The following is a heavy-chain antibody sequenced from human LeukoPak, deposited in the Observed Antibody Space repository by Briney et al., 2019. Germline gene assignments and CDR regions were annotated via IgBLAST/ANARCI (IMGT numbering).Heavy chain of an antibody. D-gene: IGHD1-7*01. V-gene: IGHV1-18*01. CDR1: GYTFTSYG. CDR2: ISAYNGNT. J-gene: IGHJ3*02. CDR3: ARATGTTRPHAFDI. Sequence: GASVKVSCKASGYTFTSYGISWVRQAPGQGFEWMGWISAYNGNTNYAQKLQGRVTMTTDTSTSTAYMELRSLRSDDTAVYYCARATGTTRPHAFDIWGQGTMVTVSS.